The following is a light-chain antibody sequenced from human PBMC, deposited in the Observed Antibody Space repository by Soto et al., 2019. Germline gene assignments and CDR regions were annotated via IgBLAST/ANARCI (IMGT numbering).Light chain of an antibody. CDR3: AAWDDSLVV. CDR1: SSNIGSAY. V-gene: IGLV1-47*01. CDR2: RNN. J-gene: IGLJ2*01. Sequence: QSVLTQPASASGTPGQTVTTSCSGSSSNIGSAYIYWYQHLPGTAPKLLIYRNNQRPSGVPDRFYASKSGTSASLAISGLRSEDDADYYCAAWDDSLVVFGGGTKLTVL.